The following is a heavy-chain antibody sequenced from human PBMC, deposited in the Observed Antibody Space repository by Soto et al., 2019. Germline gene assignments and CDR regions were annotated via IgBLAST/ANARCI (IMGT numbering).Heavy chain of an antibody. CDR2: IKSKGHGGTT. V-gene: IGHV3-15*07. CDR1: WFAIINLG. J-gene: IGHJ4*01. Sequence: PIRLPSTAAWFAIINLGINCIIKATGKGLEWVGRIKSKGHGGTTDFAAPVRGRFAISRDDSRNLVYMQMNSLNTEDTAVYYCTTDSYTSVIVVRFDYWGHGTPGHRLL. CDR3: TTDSYTSVIVVRFDY. D-gene: IGHD3-22*01.